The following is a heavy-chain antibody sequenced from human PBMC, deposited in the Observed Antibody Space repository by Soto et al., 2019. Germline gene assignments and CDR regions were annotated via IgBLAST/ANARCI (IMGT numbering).Heavy chain of an antibody. J-gene: IGHJ4*02. Sequence: ASGKVCFKASGYTFTGHYIHLVRQAPEQGPEWMGEIGPESGATRYAQKFQGRVTMTRDMSITTVYMELNNLSPDDTAVYYCGRGRTGQIVVFYWGQGTPVTVSS. CDR1: GYTFTGHY. D-gene: IGHD1-1*01. CDR3: GRGRTGQIVVFY. CDR2: IGPESGAT. V-gene: IGHV1-2*02.